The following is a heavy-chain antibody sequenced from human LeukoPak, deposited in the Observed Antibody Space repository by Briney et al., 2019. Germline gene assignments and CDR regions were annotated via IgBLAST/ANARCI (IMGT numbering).Heavy chain of an antibody. J-gene: IGHJ4*02. V-gene: IGHV3-48*03. CDR1: GFTFNIFE. CDR3: AKAGLVRGGALDS. D-gene: IGHD4/OR15-4a*01. CDR2: ISSSGNTI. Sequence: GGSLRLSCAASGFTFNIFEMNWVRQAPGKGLEWVSYISSSGNTIYYADSVKGRFTISRDNAKNSLYLQMNSLRAEDTAVYYCAKAGLVRGGALDSWGQGTLVTVSS.